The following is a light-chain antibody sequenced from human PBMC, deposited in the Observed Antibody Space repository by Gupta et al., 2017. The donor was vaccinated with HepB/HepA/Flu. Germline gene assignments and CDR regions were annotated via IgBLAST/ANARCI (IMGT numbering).Light chain of an antibody. CDR1: DFRGQK. CDR2: RDL. CDR3: QLWDNKSVV. Sequence: SYELNQPRSVSVALGQTARIPCGGTDFRGQKLHWYQQKPGQAPVLVMFRDLNRPPGPPDRFSGSTSCNTATLTITSSQAADECDYYCQLWDNKSVVFGGGTKLTVL. J-gene: IGLJ2*01. V-gene: IGLV3-9*01.